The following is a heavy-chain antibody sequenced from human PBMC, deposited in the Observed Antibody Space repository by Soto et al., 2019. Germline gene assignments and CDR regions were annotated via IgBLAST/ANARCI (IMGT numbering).Heavy chain of an antibody. J-gene: IGHJ5*02. V-gene: IGHV3-74*01. CDR1: GFTFSSYW. D-gene: IGHD6-13*01. Sequence: GGSLRLSCAASGFTFSSYWMHWVRQAPGRGLVWVSRINSDGSSTSYADSVKGRFTISRDNAKNTLYLQMNSLRAEDTAVYYCARDPGRSRNWFDPWGQGTLVTVSS. CDR3: ARDPGRSRNWFDP. CDR2: INSDGSST.